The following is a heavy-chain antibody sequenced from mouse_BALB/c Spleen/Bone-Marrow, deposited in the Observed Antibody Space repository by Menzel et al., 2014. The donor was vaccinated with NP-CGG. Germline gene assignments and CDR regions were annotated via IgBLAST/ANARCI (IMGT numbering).Heavy chain of an antibody. V-gene: IGHV3-6*02. J-gene: IGHJ3*01. CDR3: ARGNYYWFAY. Sequence: EVQLQQSGPGLVKPSQSLSLTCSVTGYSIASGFYWNWIRQFPGNKLEWMGYISFDGTNNYDPSLKNRISITRDTSKNQFFLKLNSVTTEDTATYYCARGNYYWFAYWGQGTLVTVSA. CDR1: GYSIASGFY. CDR2: ISFDGTN. D-gene: IGHD1-1*01.